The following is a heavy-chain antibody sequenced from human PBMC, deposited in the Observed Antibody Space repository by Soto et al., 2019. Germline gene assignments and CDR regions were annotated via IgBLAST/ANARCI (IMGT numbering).Heavy chain of an antibody. J-gene: IGHJ4*02. CDR3: AKDVGMGGGSCFDD. CDR1: GFIFSNYA. Sequence: EVQLLESGGGLVQPGGSLRLSCAASGFIFSNYAMSWVRQAPGKGLEWVSAISGSGVDTYYADSVKGRFTFSRDNSRSTLYLQMNSLRAEDTAIYYCAKDVGMGGGSCFDDWGQGTVVTVSS. CDR2: ISGSGVDT. V-gene: IGHV3-23*01. D-gene: IGHD2-15*01.